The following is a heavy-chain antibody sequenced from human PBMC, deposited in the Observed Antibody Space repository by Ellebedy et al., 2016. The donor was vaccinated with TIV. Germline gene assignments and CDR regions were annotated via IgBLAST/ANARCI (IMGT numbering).Heavy chain of an antibody. Sequence: PGGSLRLSCAASGFTFSTYWMHWVRQAPGKGLMWVSRINTDGSSTGYADSVKGRFTISRDNAKNTLYLQMNGLRAEDTAVYYCAKELRNSGFAPASDALDVWGQGTMVSVSS. D-gene: IGHD3-22*01. CDR1: GFTFSTYW. J-gene: IGHJ3*01. V-gene: IGHV3-74*01. CDR2: INTDGSST. CDR3: AKELRNSGFAPASDALDV.